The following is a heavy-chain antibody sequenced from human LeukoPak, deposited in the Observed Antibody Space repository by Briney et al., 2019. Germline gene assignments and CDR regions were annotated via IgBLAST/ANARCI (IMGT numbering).Heavy chain of an antibody. CDR1: GFTFSSYT. J-gene: IGHJ6*02. CDR3: AKAVSYGSGGREYYYGMDV. CDR2: ISGSGGST. Sequence: GSLRLSCAASGFTFSSYTMSWVRQAPGKGLEWVSAISGSGGSTYYADSVKGRFTISRDNSKNTLYLQMNSLRAEDTAVYYCAKAVSYGSGGREYYYGMDVWGQGTTVTVSS. D-gene: IGHD3-10*01. V-gene: IGHV3-23*01.